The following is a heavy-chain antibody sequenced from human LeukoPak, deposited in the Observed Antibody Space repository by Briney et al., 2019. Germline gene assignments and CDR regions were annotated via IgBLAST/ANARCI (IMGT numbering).Heavy chain of an antibody. CDR2: ISAYNGNT. J-gene: IGHJ4*02. D-gene: IGHD2-15*01. Sequence: ASVKVSCKASGYTFTSYGISWVRQAPGQGLEWMGWISAYNGNTNYAQKLQGRVTMTTDTSTSTAYMEPRSLRSDDTAVYYCARHLVVAATLAFDYWGQGTLVTVSS. CDR1: GYTFTSYG. CDR3: ARHLVVAATLAFDY. V-gene: IGHV1-18*01.